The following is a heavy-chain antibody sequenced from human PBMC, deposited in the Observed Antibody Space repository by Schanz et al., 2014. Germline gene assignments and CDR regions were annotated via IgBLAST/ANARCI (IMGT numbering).Heavy chain of an antibody. J-gene: IGHJ3*01. CDR3: ATMWGYCTATACQILEVLDV. D-gene: IGHD2-8*02. CDR1: RYTFNTYG. V-gene: IGHV1-18*01. CDR2: ISAYTNNT. Sequence: GPGVKEPGASVKVSCEASRYTFNTYGLNWVRQAPGQGLEWMGWISAYTNNTNYAQKVQGRVTMTTDTSTGTAYMDLRSLRSDDTAVYYCATMWGYCTATACQILEVLDVWGQGTMVTVSS.